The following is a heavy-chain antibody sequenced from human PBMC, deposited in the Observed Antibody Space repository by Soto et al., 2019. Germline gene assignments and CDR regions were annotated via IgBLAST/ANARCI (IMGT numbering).Heavy chain of an antibody. CDR3: ARSSTDFWSGYYIGRYYYYYGMEV. J-gene: IGHJ6*02. D-gene: IGHD3-3*01. CDR1: GFTFSSYG. Sequence: PGGSLRLSCAASGFTFSSYGMHWVRQAPGKGLEWVAVIWYDGSNKYYADSVKGRFTISRDNSKNTLYLQMNRLRAEDTAVYYCARSSTDFWSGYYIGRYYYYYGMEVWVQGTTVTVSS. V-gene: IGHV3-33*01. CDR2: IWYDGSNK.